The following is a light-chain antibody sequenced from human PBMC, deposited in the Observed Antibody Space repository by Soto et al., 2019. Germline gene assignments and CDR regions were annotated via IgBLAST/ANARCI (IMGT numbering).Light chain of an antibody. CDR1: QSVLYSSNNKNY. CDR2: WAS. CDR3: QQYYTTPWT. V-gene: IGKV4-1*01. J-gene: IGKJ1*01. Sequence: DIVMTQSPDSLAVSLGERATINCKSSQSVLYSSNNKNYLAWYQQKPGQPPKVLIYWASTRESGVPDRFSGSGSGTDFTLTIGSLQAEDVAVYYCQQYYTTPWTFGQGTKVEFK.